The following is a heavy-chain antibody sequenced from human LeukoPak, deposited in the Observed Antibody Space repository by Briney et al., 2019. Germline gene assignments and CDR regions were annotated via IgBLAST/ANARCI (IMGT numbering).Heavy chain of an antibody. Sequence: PGGSLRLSCAASGFTFSSYSMNWVRQAPGKGLEWVSYISSSSSTIYYADSVKGRFTISRDNAENSLYLQMNSLRAEDTAVYYCARGHHYYDSSGYKGYYFDYWGQGTLVTVSS. CDR1: GFTFSSYS. D-gene: IGHD3-22*01. CDR2: ISSSSSTI. J-gene: IGHJ4*02. CDR3: ARGHHYYDSSGYKGYYFDY. V-gene: IGHV3-48*04.